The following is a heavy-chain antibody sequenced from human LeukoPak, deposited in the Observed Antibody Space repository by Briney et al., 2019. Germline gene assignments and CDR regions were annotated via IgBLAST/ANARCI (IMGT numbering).Heavy chain of an antibody. D-gene: IGHD5-18*01. V-gene: IGHV3-21*01. Sequence: GGSLRLSCAASGFTFSSYSMNWVRQAPGKGLEWVSSISSSSSYIYYADSVKGRYTISRDNAKNSLYLQMNSLRAEDTAVYYCARLPVDTAMVLHWGQGTLVTVSS. CDR1: GFTFSSYS. J-gene: IGHJ4*02. CDR3: ARLPVDTAMVLH. CDR2: ISSSSSYI.